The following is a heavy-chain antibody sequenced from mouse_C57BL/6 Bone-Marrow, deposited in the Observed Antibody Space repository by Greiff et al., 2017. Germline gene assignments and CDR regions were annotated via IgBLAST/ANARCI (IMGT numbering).Heavy chain of an antibody. Sequence: EVKLVESGGGLVQPGGSLSLSCAASGFTFTDYYMSWVRQPPGKALEWLGFIRNKANGYTTEYSASVKGRFTISRDTSQSILYLQMHALRAEDSATYYCARCYGPGVYFDYWGQGTTLTGSS. CDR1: GFTFTDYY. CDR3: ARCYGPGVYFDY. V-gene: IGHV7-3*01. CDR2: IRNKANGYTT. D-gene: IGHD1-2*01. J-gene: IGHJ2*01.